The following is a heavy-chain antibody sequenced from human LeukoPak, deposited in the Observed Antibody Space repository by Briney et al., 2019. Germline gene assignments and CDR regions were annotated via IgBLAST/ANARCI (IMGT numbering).Heavy chain of an antibody. D-gene: IGHD6-6*01. CDR2: INPNSGGT. CDR1: GYTFTGYY. CDR3: VGEPRPYNWFDP. Sequence: ASVKVSCKASGYTFTGYYMHWVRQTPGQGLEWMGWINPNSGGTNYAQKFQGRVTMTRDTSISTAYMELSRLRSDDTAVYYCVGEPRPYNWFDPWGQGTLVTVSS. V-gene: IGHV1-2*02. J-gene: IGHJ5*02.